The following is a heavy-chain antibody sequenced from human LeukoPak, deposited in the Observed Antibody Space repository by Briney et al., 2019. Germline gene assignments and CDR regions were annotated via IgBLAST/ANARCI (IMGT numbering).Heavy chain of an antibody. CDR2: ISYSGST. CDR1: GGSISGYY. Sequence: PSETLSLTCTVSGGSISGYYWSWIRQPPGKGLELIGYISYSGSTNYNPSLTSRVTISVDTSKNQFSLKLSSVTAADTAVYYCARLARLRGVPYFDYWGQGALVTVSS. D-gene: IGHD3-10*01. CDR3: ARLARLRGVPYFDY. V-gene: IGHV4-59*01. J-gene: IGHJ4*02.